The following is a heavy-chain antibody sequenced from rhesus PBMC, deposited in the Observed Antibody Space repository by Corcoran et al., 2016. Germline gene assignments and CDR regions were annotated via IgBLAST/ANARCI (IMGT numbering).Heavy chain of an antibody. Sequence: QLQLQESGPGLVKPSETLSVTCAVSGGSISSNYWSWIRQPPGKGLEWIGRIYGSGSSTNYNPSLKRRVTMSVDTSKNPLSLKLSSVTAADTAVYYCARQTWIQWVQTFDYWGQGVLVTVSS. D-gene: IGHD5-30*01. J-gene: IGHJ4*01. CDR3: ARQTWIQWVQTFDY. V-gene: IGHV4-169*01. CDR1: GGSISSNY. CDR2: IYGSGSST.